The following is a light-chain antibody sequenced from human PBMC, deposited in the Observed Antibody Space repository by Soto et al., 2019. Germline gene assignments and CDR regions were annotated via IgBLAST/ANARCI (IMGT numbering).Light chain of an antibody. J-gene: IGKJ3*01. Sequence: EIVLTQSPGTLSLSPGERATLSCRASQSVSPYLAWYQHKPGQAPRLLIYGASSRATGIPDRFSGSGSGTDFTLTISRREPEEFAVYYCQQYGSSPPVTFGPGTKVDIK. V-gene: IGKV3-20*01. CDR2: GAS. CDR3: QQYGSSPPVT. CDR1: QSVSPY.